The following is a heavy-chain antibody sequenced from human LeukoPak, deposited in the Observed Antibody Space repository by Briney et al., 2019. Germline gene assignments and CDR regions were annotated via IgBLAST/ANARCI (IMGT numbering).Heavy chain of an antibody. CDR1: GFAFSSYD. Sequence: SGGPLRLSCAASGFAFSSYDMHWVRQASGKGLEWVSGIGAFGDTYYGVAVRGRFTISRDNRKNLLHLQMNSLRPDDSAVYYCVKDLGSAITSALALDVWGQGTTVTVSS. V-gene: IGHV3-13*01. CDR2: IGAFGDT. CDR3: VKDLGSAITSALALDV. J-gene: IGHJ6*02. D-gene: IGHD2-15*01.